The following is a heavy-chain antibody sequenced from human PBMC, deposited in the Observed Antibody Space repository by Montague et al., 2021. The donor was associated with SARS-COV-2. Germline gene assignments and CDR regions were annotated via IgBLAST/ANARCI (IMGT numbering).Heavy chain of an antibody. CDR3: ASMVRAQVYYFDY. CDR1: GGSISSSIYY. V-gene: IGHV4-39*01. Sequence: SETLSLTCTVSGGSISSSIYYWGWIRQPPGKGLEWIGSMFYSGSTDYKPSLKSRVTISVDTSKNQFSLKLSSVTAADTAVYYCASMVRAQVYYFDYWGQGTLVTVSS. D-gene: IGHD3-10*01. CDR2: MFYSGST. J-gene: IGHJ4*02.